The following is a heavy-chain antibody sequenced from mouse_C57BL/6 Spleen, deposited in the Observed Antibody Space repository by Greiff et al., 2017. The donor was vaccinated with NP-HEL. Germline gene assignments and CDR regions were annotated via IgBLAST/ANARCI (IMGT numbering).Heavy chain of an antibody. Sequence: VQLQQSGAELARPGASVKLSCKASGYTFTSYGISWVKQRTGQGLECIGEIYPRSGNTYYNEKFKGKATLTADKSSSTAYMELRSLTSEDSAVYFCARRGGSPDYWGQGITLTVSS. D-gene: IGHD1-1*01. J-gene: IGHJ2*01. V-gene: IGHV1-81*01. CDR1: GYTFTSYG. CDR2: IYPRSGNT. CDR3: ARRGGSPDY.